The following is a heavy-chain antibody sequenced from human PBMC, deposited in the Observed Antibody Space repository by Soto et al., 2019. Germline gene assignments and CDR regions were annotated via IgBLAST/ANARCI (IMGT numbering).Heavy chain of an antibody. D-gene: IGHD2-21*01. J-gene: IGHJ5*02. CDR3: ARDHISPGWFDP. CDR2: IYYIGST. V-gene: IGHV4-59*01. CDR1: GGSISSYY. Sequence: SETLSLTCSVSGGSISSYYWSWIRQPPGKGLEWIGYIYYIGSTNYNPSLKSRVTISVDTSKNQFSLKLSSVTAADTAVYYCARDHISPGWFDPWGHGTLVTVS.